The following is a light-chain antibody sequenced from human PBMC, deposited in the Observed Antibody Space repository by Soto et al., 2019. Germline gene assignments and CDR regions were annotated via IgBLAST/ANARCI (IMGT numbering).Light chain of an antibody. J-gene: IGKJ1*01. CDR3: QQFSDSPPERT. CDR1: QSVDSR. V-gene: IGKV3-15*01. CDR2: GAS. Sequence: ETVMTHSPAVLSVSPGERATLSCRASQSVDSRLAWYQQKPGQAPRLLIYGASTRATGIPARFSGSGSGTEFTLTISSLQSEDSAIYYCQQFSDSPPERTFGQGTKV.